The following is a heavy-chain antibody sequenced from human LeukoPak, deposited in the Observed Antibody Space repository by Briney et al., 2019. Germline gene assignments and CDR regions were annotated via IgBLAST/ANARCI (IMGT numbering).Heavy chain of an antibody. V-gene: IGHV3-23*01. J-gene: IGHJ4*02. CDR3: TKDAGFGEYYFDY. CDR1: GFTFSSYG. D-gene: IGHD3-10*01. Sequence: PGGSLRLSCAASGFTFSSYGMHWVRQAPGKGLEWVSAISGSGGSTYYADSVKGRFTLSRDNSKNTLYLQMNSLRAEDTAVYYCTKDAGFGEYYFDYWGQGTLVTVSS. CDR2: ISGSGGST.